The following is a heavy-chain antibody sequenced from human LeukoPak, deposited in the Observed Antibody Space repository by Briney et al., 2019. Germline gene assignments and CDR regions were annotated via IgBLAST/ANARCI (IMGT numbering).Heavy chain of an antibody. CDR2: IYYSGST. Sequence: PSETLSLTCTVSGGSISSYYWSWIRQTPGKGLEGIGYIYYSGSTKYNPSLKSRVSISADTSKNQFSLKLSSVTAADTGVYYCARDCSGGNCYLDVWGQGTTVTVSS. CDR1: GGSISSYY. D-gene: IGHD2-15*01. CDR3: ARDCSGGNCYLDV. V-gene: IGHV4-59*01. J-gene: IGHJ6*02.